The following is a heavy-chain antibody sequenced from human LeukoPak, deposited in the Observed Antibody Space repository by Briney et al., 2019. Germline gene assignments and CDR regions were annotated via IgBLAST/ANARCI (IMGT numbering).Heavy chain of an antibody. Sequence: GGSLRLSCAASGFTFSSYAMHWVRQAPGKGLEWEAVTSYDGSNKYYADSVKGRFTISRDNSKNTLYLQMNSLRAEDTAVYYCARGEYSSSFDYWGQGTLVTVSS. V-gene: IGHV3-30-3*01. CDR2: TSYDGSNK. CDR3: ARGEYSSSFDY. D-gene: IGHD6-6*01. CDR1: GFTFSSYA. J-gene: IGHJ4*02.